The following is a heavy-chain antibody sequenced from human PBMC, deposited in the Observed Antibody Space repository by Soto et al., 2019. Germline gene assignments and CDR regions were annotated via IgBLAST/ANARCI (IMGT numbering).Heavy chain of an antibody. D-gene: IGHD1-1*01. Sequence: GGSLRLSCAASGFTFSDYYMSWIRQAPGKGLEWVSYISSSGSTIYYADSVKGRFTISRDNAKNSLYLQMNSLRAEDTAVYYWARWDDLYYFDYWGQGTLVTVSS. CDR1: GFTFSDYY. J-gene: IGHJ4*02. V-gene: IGHV3-11*01. CDR2: ISSSGSTI. CDR3: ARWDDLYYFDY.